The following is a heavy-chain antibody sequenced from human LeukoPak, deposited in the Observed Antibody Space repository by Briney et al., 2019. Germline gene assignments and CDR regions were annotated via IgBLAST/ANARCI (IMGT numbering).Heavy chain of an antibody. CDR2: IYHSGST. Sequence: PSETLSLTCAVSGGSISSGGYSWSWIRQPPGKGLEWIGYIYHSGSTYYNPSLKSRVTISVDRSKNQFSPKLSSVTAADTAVYYCARGLYSPYFDYWGQGTLVTVSS. D-gene: IGHD2-2*02. J-gene: IGHJ4*02. CDR3: ARGLYSPYFDY. CDR1: GGSISSGGYS. V-gene: IGHV4-30-2*01.